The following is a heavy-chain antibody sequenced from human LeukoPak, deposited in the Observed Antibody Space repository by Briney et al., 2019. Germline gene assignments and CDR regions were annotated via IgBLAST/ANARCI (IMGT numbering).Heavy chain of an antibody. CDR2: INPNSGGT. D-gene: IGHD3-10*01. CDR1: GYTFTGYY. V-gene: IGHV1-2*02. CDR3: ARAFYYGSGSYSPYYFYGMDV. J-gene: IGHJ6*02. Sequence: ASVKVSCKASGYTFTGYYMHWVRQAPGQGLEWMGWINPNSGGTNYAQKFQGRVTMTRDTSISTAYMELSRLRSDDTAVYYCARAFYYGSGSYSPYYFYGMDVWGQGTTVTVSS.